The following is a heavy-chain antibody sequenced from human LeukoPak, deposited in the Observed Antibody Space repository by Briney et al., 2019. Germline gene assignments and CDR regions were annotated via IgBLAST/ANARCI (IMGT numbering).Heavy chain of an antibody. V-gene: IGHV1-2*02. CDR3: ARDLEGATDY. J-gene: IGHJ4*02. D-gene: IGHD1-26*01. CDR2: INPNSGGT. Sequence: GSVTLSCTASGYTFTGYYMHWVRQAPGQGLEWMGWINPNSGGTNYAQKFQGRVTMTRDKSISTAYMELSRLRSDDTAVYDCARDLEGATDYWGQGTLVTVSS. CDR1: GYTFTGYY.